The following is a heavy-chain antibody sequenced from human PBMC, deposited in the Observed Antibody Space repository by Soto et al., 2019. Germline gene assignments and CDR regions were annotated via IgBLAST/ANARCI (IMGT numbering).Heavy chain of an antibody. Sequence: TLSVTCTVSGGSISSGGYYRSWIRQHPGKGLEWIGYIYYSGSTYYNPSLKSRVTISVDTSKNQFSLKLSSVTAADTAVYYCAGSLYYSDSSGDGMDVWGQGTTVTFYS. D-gene: IGHD3-22*01. CDR1: GGSISSGGYY. J-gene: IGHJ6*02. V-gene: IGHV4-31*03. CDR3: AGSLYYSDSSGDGMDV. CDR2: IYYSGST.